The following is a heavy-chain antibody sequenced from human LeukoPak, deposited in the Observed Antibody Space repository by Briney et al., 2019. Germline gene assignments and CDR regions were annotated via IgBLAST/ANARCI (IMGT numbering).Heavy chain of an antibody. CDR1: GFTFDDYA. D-gene: IGHD3-9*01. Sequence: GGSLRLSCAASGFTFDDYAMHWVRQAPGKGLEWVSLFSGDGGSTYYADSVKGRFTISRDNSKNSLYLQMNSLRTEDTALYYCAKDIFPAYYYYYGMDVWGQGTTVTVSS. V-gene: IGHV3-43*02. J-gene: IGHJ6*02. CDR3: AKDIFPAYYYYYGMDV. CDR2: FSGDGGST.